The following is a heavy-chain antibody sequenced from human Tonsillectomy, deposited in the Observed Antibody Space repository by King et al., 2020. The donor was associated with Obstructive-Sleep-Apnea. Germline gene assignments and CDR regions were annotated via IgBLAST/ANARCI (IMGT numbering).Heavy chain of an antibody. CDR1: GGSISSYY. CDR2: IYYSGST. V-gene: IGHV4-59*01. CDR3: ARAGGVLLPFDY. D-gene: IGHD2-15*01. Sequence: QLQESGPGLVKPSETLSLTCTVSGGSISSYYWSWIRQPPGKGLEWVGYIYYSGSTNYNPSLKSRVTISVDTSKNQFSLKLSSVTAADTAVYYCARAGGVLLPFDYWGQGTLVTVSS. J-gene: IGHJ4*02.